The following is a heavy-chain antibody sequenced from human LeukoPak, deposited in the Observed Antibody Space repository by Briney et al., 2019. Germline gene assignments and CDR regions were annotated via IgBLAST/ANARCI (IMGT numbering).Heavy chain of an antibody. J-gene: IGHJ6*02. CDR3: ARGGAYDILTGYPHYYYYGMDV. CDR2: ISSSSSYI. D-gene: IGHD3-9*01. Sequence: KPGGSLRLSCAASGFTFSSYSMNWVRQAPGKRLEWVSSISSSSSYIYYADSVKGRFTISRDNTKNSLYLQMNSLRAEDTAVFYCARGGAYDILTGYPHYYYYGMDVWGQGTTVTVSS. CDR1: GFTFSSYS. V-gene: IGHV3-21*01.